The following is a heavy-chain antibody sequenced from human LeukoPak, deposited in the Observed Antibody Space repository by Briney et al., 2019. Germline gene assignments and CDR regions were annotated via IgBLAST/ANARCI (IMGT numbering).Heavy chain of an antibody. J-gene: IGHJ4*02. D-gene: IGHD3-10*01. CDR3: ASRDYYGSGSYYNSTAGY. Sequence: GGSLRLSCAASGFTFSSYSMNWVRQAPGKGLEWVSSISSSSSYVYYADSVKGRFTISRDNAKNSLYLQMNSLRAEDTAVYYCASRDYYGSGSYYNSTAGYWGQGTLVTVSS. CDR1: GFTFSSYS. CDR2: ISSSSSYV. V-gene: IGHV3-21*01.